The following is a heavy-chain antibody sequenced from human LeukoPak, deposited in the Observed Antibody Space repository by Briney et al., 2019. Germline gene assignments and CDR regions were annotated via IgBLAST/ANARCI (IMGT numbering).Heavy chain of an antibody. Sequence: SETLSLTCTVSGGSISSYYWSWIRQPPGKGLEWIGYIYYSGSTNYNPSLKSRVTISVDTSKNQFSLKLSSVTAADTAVYYCAREDVDSSSWYAFFDYWGQGTLVTVSS. CDR3: AREDVDSSSWYAFFDY. CDR1: GGSISSYY. V-gene: IGHV4-59*01. D-gene: IGHD6-13*01. CDR2: IYYSGST. J-gene: IGHJ4*02.